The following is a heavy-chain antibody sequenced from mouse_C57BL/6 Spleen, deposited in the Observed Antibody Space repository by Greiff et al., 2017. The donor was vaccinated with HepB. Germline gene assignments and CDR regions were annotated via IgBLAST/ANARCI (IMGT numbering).Heavy chain of an antibody. CDR3: ARKFDHYAMDY. V-gene: IGHV1-66*01. CDR1: GYSFTSYY. Sequence: QVQLKESGPELVKPGASVKISCKASGYSFTSYYIHWVKQRPGRGLEWIGWIYPGSGNTKYNEKFKGKATLTADTSSSTAYMQLSSLTSEDSAVYYCARKFDHYAMDYWGQGTSVTVSS. J-gene: IGHJ4*01. CDR2: IYPGSGNT.